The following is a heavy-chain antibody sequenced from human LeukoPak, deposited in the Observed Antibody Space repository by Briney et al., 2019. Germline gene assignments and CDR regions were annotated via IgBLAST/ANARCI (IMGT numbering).Heavy chain of an antibody. V-gene: IGHV3-23*01. CDR2: ISGSGVST. J-gene: IGHJ4*02. CDR1: GFTFSSYA. D-gene: IGHD1-26*01. CDR3: AKRGMSGGNYYDS. Sequence: GGSLRLSCAASGFTFSSYAMTWVRQAPGKGLEWVSSISGSGVSTNYADSVKGRFTISRDNSKNTLFLQLNSLRVEDTAVYYCAKRGMSGGNYYDSWGQETLVTVSS.